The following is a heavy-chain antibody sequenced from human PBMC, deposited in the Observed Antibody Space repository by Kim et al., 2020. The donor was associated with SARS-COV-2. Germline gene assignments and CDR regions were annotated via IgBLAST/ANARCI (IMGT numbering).Heavy chain of an antibody. J-gene: IGHJ4*02. D-gene: IGHD3-22*01. CDR3: AKSYYDSSGYYPFDY. Sequence: VKGRFTISRDNSKNTLYLQMNSLRAEDTAVYYCAKSYYDSSGYYPFDYWGQGTLVTVSS. V-gene: IGHV3-23*02.